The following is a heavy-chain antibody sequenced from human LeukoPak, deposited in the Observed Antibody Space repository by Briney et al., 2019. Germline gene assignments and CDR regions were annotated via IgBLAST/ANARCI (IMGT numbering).Heavy chain of an antibody. D-gene: IGHD5-24*01. Sequence: QSGGSLRLSCAASGFTFDDYAMHWVRQAPGKGLEWVSLISWDGGSTYYADSVKGRFTISRDNAKNSLYLQMNSLRADDTAVYYCARWSDYWGQGTLVTVSS. J-gene: IGHJ4*02. CDR1: GFTFDDYA. CDR2: ISWDGGST. V-gene: IGHV3-43D*03. CDR3: ARWSDY.